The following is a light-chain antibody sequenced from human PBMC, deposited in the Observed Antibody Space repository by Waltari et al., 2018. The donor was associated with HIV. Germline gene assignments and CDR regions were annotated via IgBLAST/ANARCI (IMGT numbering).Light chain of an antibody. J-gene: IGLJ1*01. CDR2: YDD. V-gene: IGLV1-36*01. CDR1: SSNIGNNA. Sequence: QSVLTQPPSVSEAPRQRVTISCSGSSSNIGNNAVNWYQQVPGKAPKLLIYYDDLLSSGVSDRFSGSKSGTSASLVIRGLQSEDEAEYYCAAWDDYLNGYVFGSGTKVTVL. CDR3: AAWDDYLNGYV.